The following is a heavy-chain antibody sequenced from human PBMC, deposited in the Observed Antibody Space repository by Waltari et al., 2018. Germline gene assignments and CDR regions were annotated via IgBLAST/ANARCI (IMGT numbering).Heavy chain of an antibody. CDR1: GFNVGSNY. D-gene: IGHD6-19*01. V-gene: IGHV3-53*01. J-gene: IGHJ4*02. CDR2: IYSGGGT. CDR3: ARDYSSWGFDY. Sequence: EFQLVESGGGLVQPGGSLRLSCVISGFNVGSNYMNWVRQAPGKGLEWVSVIYSGGGTNYADSVKGRFSVSRDNSKNTLFLQMNSLRADDTAVYYCARDYSSWGFDYWGQGTLVTVSP.